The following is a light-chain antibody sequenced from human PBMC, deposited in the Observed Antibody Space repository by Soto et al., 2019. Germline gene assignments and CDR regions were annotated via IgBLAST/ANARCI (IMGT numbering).Light chain of an antibody. Sequence: EIVLTQSPGTLALSPGERATLSCRASQSVIDSYLAWYQQKACQAPRLLIYASSRATGIPDRFSGSGAGTDFTLTISRLAPEDFAVYYCQHYGTSALFGPGTTVDIK. CDR2: AS. V-gene: IGKV3-20*01. J-gene: IGKJ3*01. CDR3: QHYGTSAL. CDR1: QSVIDSY.